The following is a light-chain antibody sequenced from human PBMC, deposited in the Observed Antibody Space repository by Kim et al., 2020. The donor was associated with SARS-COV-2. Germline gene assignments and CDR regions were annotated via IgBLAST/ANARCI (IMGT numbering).Light chain of an antibody. Sequence: QRVTISCSGSSSNIGNNAVNWYKQLPGKAPKHLIYYDDLLPSGVSDRCSGSKSGTSAALAISGLQSEDEADYYCAAWDDRLNGVVFGGGTQLTVL. CDR1: SSNIGNNA. V-gene: IGLV1-36*01. J-gene: IGLJ2*01. CDR3: AAWDDRLNGVV. CDR2: YDD.